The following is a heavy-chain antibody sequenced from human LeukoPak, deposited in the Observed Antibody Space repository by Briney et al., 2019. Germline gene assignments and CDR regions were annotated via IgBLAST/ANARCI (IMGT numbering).Heavy chain of an antibody. V-gene: IGHV4-4*07. J-gene: IGHJ6*03. CDR3: ARVVRDLSGYNHYYYMDV. D-gene: IGHD5-12*01. Sequence: PSETLSLTCTVSGGSISSYYWSWIRQPAGKGLEWIGRIYTSGSTNYNPSLKSRVTMSVDTSKNQFSLKLSSVTAADTAVYYCARVVRDLSGYNHYYYMDVWGKGTTVTVSS. CDR2: IYTSGST. CDR1: GGSISSYY.